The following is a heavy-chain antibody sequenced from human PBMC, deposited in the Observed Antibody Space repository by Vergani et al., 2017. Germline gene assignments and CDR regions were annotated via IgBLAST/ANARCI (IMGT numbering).Heavy chain of an antibody. CDR3: ERGPRLDYGLHWYLEYYFDY. V-gene: IGHV1-18*01. CDR2: ISAYNGNT. D-gene: IGHD4-17*01. Sequence: QVQLVQSGAEVKKPGASVKVSCKASGYTFTSYGISWVRQAPGQGLEWMGWISAYNGNTNYAQKLQGRVTMTTDTSTSTAYMELRSLRSDDTAVYYCERGPRLDYGLHWYLEYYFDYWGQGTLVTVSS. CDR1: GYTFTSYG. J-gene: IGHJ4*02.